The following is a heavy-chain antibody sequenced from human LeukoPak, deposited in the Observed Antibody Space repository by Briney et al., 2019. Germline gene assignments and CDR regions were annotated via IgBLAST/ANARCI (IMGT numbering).Heavy chain of an antibody. CDR1: GFTFTVYA. D-gene: IGHD6-25*01. Sequence: PGGSLRLSSAPSGFTFTVYAMSWVRQAPRKGLEWVSTISGTGDSTYYAESVKRRFTISRDNFNHMLYLQMNSLSAEDTAVYYCPRGLSGSTGPYFDHWGQGSLVTVSS. CDR2: ISGTGDST. CDR3: PRGLSGSTGPYFDH. J-gene: IGHJ4*02. V-gene: IGHV3-23*01.